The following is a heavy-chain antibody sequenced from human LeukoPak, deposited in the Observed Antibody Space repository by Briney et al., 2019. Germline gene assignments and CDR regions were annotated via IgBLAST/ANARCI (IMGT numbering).Heavy chain of an antibody. V-gene: IGHV4-30-4*08. Sequence: SETLSLTCTVSGGSISSGDYYWSWIRQPPGKGLEWIGYIYYSGSTYYNPSLKSRVTISVDTSKNQFSLKLSSVTAADTAVYYCARTREGSSSSPYFDYWGQGTLVTVSS. CDR3: ARTREGSSSSPYFDY. CDR1: GGSISSGDYY. D-gene: IGHD6-6*01. J-gene: IGHJ4*02. CDR2: IYYSGST.